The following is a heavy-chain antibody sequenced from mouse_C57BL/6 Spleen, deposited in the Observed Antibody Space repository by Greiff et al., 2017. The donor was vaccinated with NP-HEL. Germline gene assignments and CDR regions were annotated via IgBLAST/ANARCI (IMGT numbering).Heavy chain of an antibody. CDR3: ARSPDSSGSMDY. J-gene: IGHJ4*01. V-gene: IGHV1-69*01. Sequence: VQLQQPGAELVMPGASVKLSCKASGYTFTSYWMHWVKQRPGQGLEWIGEIDPSDSYTTYNQKFKGKSTLTVDKSSSTAYMELSSLTSEDSAVYYCARSPDSSGSMDYWGQGTSVTVSS. D-gene: IGHD3-2*02. CDR1: GYTFTSYW. CDR2: IDPSDSYT.